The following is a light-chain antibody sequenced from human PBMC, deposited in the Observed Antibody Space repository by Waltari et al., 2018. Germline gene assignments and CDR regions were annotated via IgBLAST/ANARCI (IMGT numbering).Light chain of an antibody. CDR3: QQYYSIPIT. V-gene: IGKV4-1*01. CDR1: PSVFYSSNNKDS. CDR2: LAS. Sequence: DIVMTQSPASLTVSLGERATINCKSSPSVFYSSNNKDSLAWYQQKPGQPPKLLIYLASTRESGVPDRFSGSGSGTDFTLTISSLQAEDVAVYYCQQYYSIPITFGQGTRLEIK. J-gene: IGKJ5*01.